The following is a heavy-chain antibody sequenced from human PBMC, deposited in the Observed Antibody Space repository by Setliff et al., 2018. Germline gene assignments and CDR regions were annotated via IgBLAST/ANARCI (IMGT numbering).Heavy chain of an antibody. CDR2: IYQSGTT. V-gene: IGHV4-4*02. Sequence: SETLSLTCTVSGESIRSNNWWNWVRQPPGKGLEWIGDIYQSGTTNYNPSLKSRVTISADTSKNQFSLTLSSVTAADTAVYYCARLPNYVWGSPVDYWGQGTLVTVSS. D-gene: IGHD3-16*01. J-gene: IGHJ4*02. CDR3: ARLPNYVWGSPVDY. CDR1: GESIRSNNW.